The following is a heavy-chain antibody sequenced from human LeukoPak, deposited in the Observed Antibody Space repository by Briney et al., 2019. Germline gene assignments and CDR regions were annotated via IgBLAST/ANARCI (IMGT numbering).Heavy chain of an antibody. CDR1: GFTFSSSA. CDR2: CGTGGDT. D-gene: IGHD6-13*01. J-gene: IGHJ4*02. CDR3: AKKTPGTHPFDY. Sequence: GGSLRLSCAASGFTFSSSAMNWVGQAPGKGLEWVSACGTGGDTYYADSVKGRFTISRDNSKNTLYLQMTSLRAEDTAVYFCAKKTPGTHPFDYWGQGTLVTVSP. V-gene: IGHV3-23*01.